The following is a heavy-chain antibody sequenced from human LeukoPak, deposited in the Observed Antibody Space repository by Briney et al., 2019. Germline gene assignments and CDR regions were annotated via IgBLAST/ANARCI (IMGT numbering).Heavy chain of an antibody. CDR3: ARDLSQESSSWQLTGIDP. CDR2: INPSGGST. CDR1: GYTFTSYY. D-gene: IGHD6-13*01. Sequence: GASVKVSCKASGYTFTSYYMHWVRQAPGQGLEWMGIINPSGGSTSYAQKFQGRVTMTRDTSTSTVYMELSSLRSEDTAVYYCARDLSQESSSWQLTGIDPWGQGTLVTVSS. J-gene: IGHJ5*02. V-gene: IGHV1-46*01.